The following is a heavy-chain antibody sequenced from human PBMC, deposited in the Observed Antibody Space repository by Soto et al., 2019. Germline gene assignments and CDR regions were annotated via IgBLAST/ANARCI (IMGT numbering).Heavy chain of an antibody. D-gene: IGHD6-13*01. V-gene: IGHV1-8*01. CDR2: MNPNSGNT. J-gene: IGHJ4*02. CDR3: ASARGSSSSALDY. CDR1: GYTFTSYD. Sequence: QVQLVQSGAEVKKPGASVKVSCKASGYTFTSYDINCVRQATGQGLEWMGWMNPNSGNTGYAQKSQGRVNMTRNTSISTAYMELSSLRSEDTAVYYCASARGSSSSALDYWGQGTLVTVSS.